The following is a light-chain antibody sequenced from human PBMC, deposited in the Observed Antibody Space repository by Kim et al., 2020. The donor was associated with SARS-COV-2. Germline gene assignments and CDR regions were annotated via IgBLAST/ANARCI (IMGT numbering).Light chain of an antibody. J-gene: IGKJ2*03. Sequence: APLHCKAIQTGLINSNNKKYLAWYQKKPGHAPKLLICWASSRESGVSDRVSGSGSETDFTLTISCLQAEDVAVYYCQQYYSTPPSFGQGTKLEI. V-gene: IGKV4-1*01. CDR1: QTGLINSNNKKY. CDR3: QQYYSTPPS. CDR2: WAS.